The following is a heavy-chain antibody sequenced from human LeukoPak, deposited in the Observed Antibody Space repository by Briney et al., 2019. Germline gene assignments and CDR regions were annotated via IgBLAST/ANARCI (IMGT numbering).Heavy chain of an antibody. V-gene: IGHV3-9*01. CDR1: GFTFDDYA. Sequence: GRSLRLSCAASGFTFDDYAMHWVRQAPGKGLEWVSGISWNSGSIGYADSVKGRFTISRDNAKNSLYLQMNSLRAEDTAVYYCARDGWHIDYWGQGTLVTVSS. CDR3: ARDGWHIDY. J-gene: IGHJ4*02. CDR2: ISWNSGSI. D-gene: IGHD2-15*01.